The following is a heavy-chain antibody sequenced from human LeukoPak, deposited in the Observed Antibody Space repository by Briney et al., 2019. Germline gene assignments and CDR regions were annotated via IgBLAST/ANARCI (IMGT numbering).Heavy chain of an antibody. Sequence: GGSLRLSCAASGFTISSHTMNWVRQTPGKGLEWVSFISGSSTYIYYADSVKGRFTISRDNSKNTLYLQMNSLRAEDTAVYYCAKGGYGSGSYSNLDYWGQGTLVTVSS. D-gene: IGHD3-10*01. CDR3: AKGGYGSGSYSNLDY. CDR2: ISGSSTYI. V-gene: IGHV3-21*04. J-gene: IGHJ4*02. CDR1: GFTISSHT.